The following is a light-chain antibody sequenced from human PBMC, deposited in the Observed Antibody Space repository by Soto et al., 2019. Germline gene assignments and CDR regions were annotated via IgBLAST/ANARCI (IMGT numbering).Light chain of an antibody. J-gene: IGKJ1*01. CDR3: QQYDRSPWT. Sequence: EIVLTQSPATLSLSPGERATLSCRASQSLITRYLAWYQQKHGQAPRLVIYAASTRAAGIPDRFSGSGSGTDFTLTVSRLEPEDFAVYYCQQYDRSPWTFGQGTKV. CDR2: AAS. V-gene: IGKV3-20*01. CDR1: QSLITRY.